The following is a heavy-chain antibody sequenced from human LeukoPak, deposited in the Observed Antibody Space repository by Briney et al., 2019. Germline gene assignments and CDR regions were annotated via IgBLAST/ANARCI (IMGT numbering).Heavy chain of an antibody. CDR3: ARGYSSGWTFDP. Sequence: SETLSLTCPVSGRSISSSCCSWIRLPPREGMEWNGYVYYGGSTNYIRSLKSRVTMSVDTSKNQFSLKLSSVTAADTAVYYCARGYSSGWTFDPWGQGTLVTVSS. CDR1: GRSISSSC. CDR2: VYYGGST. D-gene: IGHD6-19*01. J-gene: IGHJ5*02. V-gene: IGHV4-59*01.